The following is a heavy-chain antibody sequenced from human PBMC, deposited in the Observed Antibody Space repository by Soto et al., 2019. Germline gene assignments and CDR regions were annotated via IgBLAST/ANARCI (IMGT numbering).Heavy chain of an antibody. Sequence: PGQTLQISWKGSRYSVTSNWTSCVRQMPGKGLEWMGIIYPGDSDTRYSPSFQGLVTIAVDKSIRTAYRQWCSLKASDTAMYYSTGRRESLEFDSWGQGTLVTVSS. D-gene: IGHD1-1*01. CDR2: IYPGDSDT. J-gene: IGHJ4*02. CDR1: RYSVTSNW. V-gene: IGHV5-51*01. CDR3: TGRRESLEFDS.